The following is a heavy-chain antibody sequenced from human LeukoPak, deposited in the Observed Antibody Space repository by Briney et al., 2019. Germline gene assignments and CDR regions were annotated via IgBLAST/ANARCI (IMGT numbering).Heavy chain of an antibody. Sequence: ASVKVSCKASGGTFSSYAISWVRQAPGQGLEWMGRIIPILGIANYAQKFQGRVTITADKSTSTAYMELSSLRSEDTAVYYCARDRYYGSGSYYNYWGRGTLVTVSS. CDR1: GGTFSSYA. J-gene: IGHJ4*02. CDR2: IIPILGIA. D-gene: IGHD3-10*01. V-gene: IGHV1-69*04. CDR3: ARDRYYGSGSYYNY.